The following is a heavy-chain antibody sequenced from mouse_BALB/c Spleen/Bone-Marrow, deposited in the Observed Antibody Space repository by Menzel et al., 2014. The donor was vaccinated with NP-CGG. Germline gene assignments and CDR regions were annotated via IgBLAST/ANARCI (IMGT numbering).Heavy chain of an antibody. D-gene: IGHD2-3*01. CDR3: ATYDGYYFDY. J-gene: IGHJ2*01. CDR2: ISYSGST. Sequence: FPGNKLEWMGYISYSGSTYYSPSLKSRISITRDTSKNQYYLQLNSVTTEDTATYYCATYDGYYFDYWGQGTTLTVSS. V-gene: IGHV3-2*02.